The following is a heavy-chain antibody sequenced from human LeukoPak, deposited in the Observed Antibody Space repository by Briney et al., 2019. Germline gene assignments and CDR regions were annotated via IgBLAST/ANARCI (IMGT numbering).Heavy chain of an antibody. CDR3: ARVDEDGFDY. CDR1: GYTFTGYY. CDR2: INPSSGGT. Sequence: GASVKVSCKASGYTFTGYYMHWVRQAPGQGLEWMGWINPSSGGTNYAQKFQGRVTMTTDTSTSTAYMELRSLRSDDTAVYYCARVDEDGFDYWGQGTLVTVSS. J-gene: IGHJ4*02. V-gene: IGHV1-2*02.